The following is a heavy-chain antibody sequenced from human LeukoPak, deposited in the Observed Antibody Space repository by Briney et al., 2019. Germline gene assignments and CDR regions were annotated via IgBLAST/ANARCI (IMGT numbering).Heavy chain of an antibody. CDR1: GGSISTGDYY. D-gene: IGHD6-13*01. Sequence: SETLSLTCTVSGGSISTGDYYWSWLRQPPGKGLEWIGYIYYSGSTYYNPSLKSRVIISLDTSKNQFSLKLSSVTAADTAVYYCARLNLAAGTSGKFNWFDPWGQGTLVTVSS. CDR3: ARLNLAAGTSGKFNWFDP. J-gene: IGHJ5*02. CDR2: IYYSGST. V-gene: IGHV4-30-4*01.